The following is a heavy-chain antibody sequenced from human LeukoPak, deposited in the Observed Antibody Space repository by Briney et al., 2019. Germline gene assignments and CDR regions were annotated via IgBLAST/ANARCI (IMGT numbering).Heavy chain of an antibody. Sequence: SETLSLTCAVYGESLSKYYWTWIRQSPGKGLEWIGEIDHRGSTNLNPPLKSRVTLSVDTSKHQFSLKLTSVTAADAAVYYCASSVGSTDYWGQGTLVTVSS. V-gene: IGHV4-34*01. CDR2: IDHRGST. CDR3: ASSVGSTDY. D-gene: IGHD1-26*01. CDR1: GESLSKYY. J-gene: IGHJ4*02.